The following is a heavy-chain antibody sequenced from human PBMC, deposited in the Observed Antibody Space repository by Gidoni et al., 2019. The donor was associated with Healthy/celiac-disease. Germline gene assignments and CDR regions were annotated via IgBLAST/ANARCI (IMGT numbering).Heavy chain of an antibody. CDR2: ISWNSGSI. D-gene: IGHD3-10*01. V-gene: IGHV3-9*01. CDR3: AKDIRRLGAGSGSYTSYYYYGMDV. Sequence: EVQLVESGGGLLQPGRSLSLSCAASGFTFDVYAMPLFLQAPGKGLEWVSGISWNSGSIGYADSGKGRFTISRDNAKNSLYLQMNSLRAEDTALCHCAKDIRRLGAGSGSYTSYYYYGMDVWGQGTTVTVSS. CDR1: GFTFDVYA. J-gene: IGHJ6*02.